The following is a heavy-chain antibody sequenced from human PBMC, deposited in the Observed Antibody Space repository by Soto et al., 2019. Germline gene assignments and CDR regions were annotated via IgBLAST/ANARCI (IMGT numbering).Heavy chain of an antibody. Sequence: EVQLLESGGALVQPGGSLRLSCAASGFIFSNYAMHWVRQAPGKGLEWVSYIQSGGGSTLYADSVKGRFTVSRDNSKNTLYLQMNSLRAEDTAVFYCAKDSRTSGGHDFDWWGQGTLVTVSS. CDR1: GFIFSNYA. D-gene: IGHD2-15*01. V-gene: IGHV3-23*01. CDR3: AKDSRTSGGHDFDW. CDR2: IQSGGGST. J-gene: IGHJ4*02.